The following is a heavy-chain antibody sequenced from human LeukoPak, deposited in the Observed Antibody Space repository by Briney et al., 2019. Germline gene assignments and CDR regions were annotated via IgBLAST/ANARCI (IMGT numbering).Heavy chain of an antibody. V-gene: IGHV4-34*01. Sequence: SETLSLTCAVYGGSFSGYYWSWIRQPPGKGLEWIREINHSGSTNYNPSLKSRVTISVDTSKNQFSLKLSSVTAADTAVYYCARDGIAVAGTLIYYYYGMDVWGQGTTVTVSS. D-gene: IGHD6-19*01. CDR1: GGSFSGYY. J-gene: IGHJ6*02. CDR2: INHSGST. CDR3: ARDGIAVAGTLIYYYYGMDV.